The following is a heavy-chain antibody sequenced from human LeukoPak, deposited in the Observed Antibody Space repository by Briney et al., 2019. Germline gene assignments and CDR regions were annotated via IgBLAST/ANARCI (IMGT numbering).Heavy chain of an antibody. CDR1: GFTFSSYS. J-gene: IGHJ4*02. Sequence: KSGGSLRLSCAASGFTFSSYSMNWVRQAPGKGLEWVSSISSSSSYIYYADSVKGRFTISRDNAKNSLYLQMNSLRAEDTAVYYCARDPDGYSRYYFDYWGQGTLVTVSS. V-gene: IGHV3-21*01. CDR2: ISSSSSYI. D-gene: IGHD5-24*01. CDR3: ARDPDGYSRYYFDY.